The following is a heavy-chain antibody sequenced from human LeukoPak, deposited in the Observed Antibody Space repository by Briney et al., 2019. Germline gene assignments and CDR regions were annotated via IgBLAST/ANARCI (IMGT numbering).Heavy chain of an antibody. D-gene: IGHD3-22*01. CDR3: ARAPDYYDSSGYYPYYFDY. CDR1: GFTFSSYS. J-gene: IGHJ4*02. CDR2: ISSSSGYI. Sequence: PGGSLRLSCAASGFTFSSYSMNWVRQAPGKGLEWVSSISSSSGYIYYADSVKGRFTTSRDNAKNSLYLQMNSLRAEDTAVYYCARAPDYYDSSGYYPYYFDYWGQGTLVTVSS. V-gene: IGHV3-21*01.